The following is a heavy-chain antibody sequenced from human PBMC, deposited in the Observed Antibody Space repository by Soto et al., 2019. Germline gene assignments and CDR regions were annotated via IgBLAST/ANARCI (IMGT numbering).Heavy chain of an antibody. D-gene: IGHD6-6*01. CDR2: TYYRAIWQT. CDR1: GDSVSSNDAV. J-gene: IGHJ5*02. Sequence: QVQLQQSGPGLVNPSQTLSLTCAISGDSVSSNDAVWNWIRQSPSRGLEWLRRTYYRAIWQTEYAVSVKGRMTITPDASKNQFLLQLNSVTREYTAMYYCARLVGNSWLGHWGQGTLVPVSA. V-gene: IGHV6-1*01. CDR3: ARLVGNSWLGH.